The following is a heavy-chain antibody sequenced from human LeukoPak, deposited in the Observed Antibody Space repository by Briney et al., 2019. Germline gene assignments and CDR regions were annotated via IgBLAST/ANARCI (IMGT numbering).Heavy chain of an antibody. CDR2: ISSSSSTI. CDR1: GFTFSSYS. Sequence: HPGGSLRLSCAASGFTFSSYSMNWVRQAPGKGLEWVSYISSSSSTIYYADSVKGRFTISRDNAKNSLYLQMNSLRAEDTAVYYCPRDEDSSSDVEFDYWGQGTLVTVSS. D-gene: IGHD6-6*01. V-gene: IGHV3-48*04. CDR3: PRDEDSSSDVEFDY. J-gene: IGHJ4*02.